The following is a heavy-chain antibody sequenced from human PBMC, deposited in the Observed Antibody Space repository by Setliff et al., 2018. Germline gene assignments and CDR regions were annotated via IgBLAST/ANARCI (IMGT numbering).Heavy chain of an antibody. V-gene: IGHV3-23*01. CDR1: GFTFSAYG. Sequence: GGSLRLSCAASGFTFSAYGMSWVRQAPGKGLEWVSAISGSGGSTYYADSVKGRFTISRDNSKNTLYLQMNSLRAEDTAVYYCAKEKYSSTWYERKPFDCWGQGTLVTVSS. J-gene: IGHJ4*02. CDR2: ISGSGGST. CDR3: AKEKYSSTWYERKPFDC. D-gene: IGHD6-13*01.